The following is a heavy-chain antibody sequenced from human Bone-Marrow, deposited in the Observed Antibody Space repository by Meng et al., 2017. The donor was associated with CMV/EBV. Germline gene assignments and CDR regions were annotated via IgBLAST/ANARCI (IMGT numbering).Heavy chain of an antibody. D-gene: IGHD4-17*01. V-gene: IGHV4-38-2*02. CDR3: AGIYDYGDYDDWFVP. J-gene: IGHJ5*02. Sequence: GSLRLSCTVSGYSISSGYYWGWIRQPPGKGLEWIGSIYHSGSTYYNPSLKSRVTISVDTSKNQFSLKLSSVTAADTAVYYCAGIYDYGDYDDWFVPWGQGTLVTVSS. CDR2: IYHSGST. CDR1: GYSISSGYY.